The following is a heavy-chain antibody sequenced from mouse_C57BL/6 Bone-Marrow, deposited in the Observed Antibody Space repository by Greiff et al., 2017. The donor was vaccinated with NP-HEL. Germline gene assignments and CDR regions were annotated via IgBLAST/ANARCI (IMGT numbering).Heavy chain of an antibody. V-gene: IGHV5-17*01. CDR1: GFTFSDYG. J-gene: IGHJ4*01. D-gene: IGHD1-1*01. CDR3: ARPEYYYGSSYAMDY. CDR2: ISSGSSTI. Sequence: EVQGVESGGGLVKPGGSLKLSCAASGFTFSDYGMHWVRQAPEKGLEWVAYISSGSSTIYYADTVKGRFTISRDNAKNTLFLQMTSLRSEDTAMYYCARPEYYYGSSYAMDYWGQGTSVTVSS.